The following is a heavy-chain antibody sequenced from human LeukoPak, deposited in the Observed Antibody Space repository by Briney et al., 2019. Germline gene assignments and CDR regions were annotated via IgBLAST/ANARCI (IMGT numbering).Heavy chain of an antibody. Sequence: GRSLTLPCALSGLSVSRKYYMNWVRQAPGKGLEWGSLIYSAGNTYYADSVKGRLNIQRDNSKHTVYLQLDSLRSEHTAVYYCARADVYGGACYYCDLGRQGPLVRVS. CDR3: ARADVYGGACYYCDL. CDR1: GLSVSRKYY. D-gene: IGHD2-21*02. CDR2: IYSAGNT. J-gene: IGHJ4*02. V-gene: IGHV3-53*01.